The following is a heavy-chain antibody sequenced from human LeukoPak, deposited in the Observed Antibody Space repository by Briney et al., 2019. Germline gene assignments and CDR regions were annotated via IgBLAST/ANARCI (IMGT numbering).Heavy chain of an antibody. J-gene: IGHJ6*03. CDR1: GFTFTTYA. Sequence: GGSLRLSCAASGFTFTTYAMTWARQAPGKGLEWVSGISGYSETTYYADSVKGRFTISRDNSKNTLFLQMNSLRAEDTAVYYCAKVRSSAYYPNDMDVWGKGTKVTV. V-gene: IGHV3-23*01. CDR2: ISGYSETT. CDR3: AKVRSSAYYPNDMDV. D-gene: IGHD3-22*01.